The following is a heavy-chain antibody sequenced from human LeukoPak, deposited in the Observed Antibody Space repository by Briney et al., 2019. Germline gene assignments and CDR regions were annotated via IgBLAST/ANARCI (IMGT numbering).Heavy chain of an antibody. CDR1: GGTFSSYA. V-gene: IGHV1-46*01. D-gene: IGHD2-8*01. CDR2: INPSGGST. J-gene: IGHJ3*01. CDR3: PGGGRGVGGNIYSFDL. Sequence: ASVKVSCKASGGTFSSYAISWVRQAPGQGLEWMGIINPSGGSTSYAQKFQGRVTMARDTSTSTVYMELSSLRSEDTAVYYWPGGGRGVGGNIYSFDLGGKGKRVPF.